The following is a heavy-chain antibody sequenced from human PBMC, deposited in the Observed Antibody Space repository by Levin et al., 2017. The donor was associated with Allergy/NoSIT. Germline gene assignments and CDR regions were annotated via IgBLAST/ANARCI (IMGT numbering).Heavy chain of an antibody. D-gene: IGHD4-17*01. V-gene: IGHV3-23*01. J-gene: IGHJ4*02. Sequence: PGGSLRLSCAASGFTFSSYAMSWVRQAPGKGLEWVSTISGSGSSTYYADSVKGRFTISRDSSKNTLYLQMNSLRVEDTAVYFCARDLWRTTVTPEFDYWGQGTLVTVSS. CDR2: ISGSGSST. CDR1: GFTFSSYA. CDR3: ARDLWRTTVTPEFDY.